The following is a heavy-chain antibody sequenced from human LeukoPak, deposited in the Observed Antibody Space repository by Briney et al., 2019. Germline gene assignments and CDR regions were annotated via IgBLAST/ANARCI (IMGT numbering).Heavy chain of an antibody. J-gene: IGHJ3*02. CDR3: ARHGVAGPYDAFYI. CDR1: GYIFSNYW. CDR2: IYPGDSDT. V-gene: IGHV5-51*01. D-gene: IGHD3-3*01. Sequence: GESLKISCKGSGYIFSNYWIAWVRQMPGRGLEFMGIIYPGDSDTRYSPSFQGQVTISADKSISTAYPQWSSLRASDTAMYYCARHGVAGPYDAFYIWGQGTRVTVSS.